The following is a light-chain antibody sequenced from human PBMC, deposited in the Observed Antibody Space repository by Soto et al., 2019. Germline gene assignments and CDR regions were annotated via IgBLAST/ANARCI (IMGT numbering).Light chain of an antibody. V-gene: IGKV4-1*01. CDR2: WAS. Sequence: ESVMTQSQDSLAVSWDARATINCKSSQILLYSSNTYLAWYQQKAGQPPKLLIYWASTRESGVPDRFSGSGSGTDFTLSISSLQAEDFATYYCLQHDSYPWTFGQGTKVEI. CDR1: QILLYSSNTY. J-gene: IGKJ1*01. CDR3: LQHDSYPWT.